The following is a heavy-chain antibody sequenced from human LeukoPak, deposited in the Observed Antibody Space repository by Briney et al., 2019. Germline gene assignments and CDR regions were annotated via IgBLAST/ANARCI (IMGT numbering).Heavy chain of an antibody. CDR3: AREAYCGGDCSPHFDY. Sequence: SETLSLTCTVSGGSISSYYWSWIRQPPGKGLEWIGYIYYSGSTNYNPSLKSRVTISVDTSKNQFSLKLSSVTAAGTAVYYCAREAYCGGDCSPHFDYWGQGTLVAVSS. CDR2: IYYSGST. J-gene: IGHJ4*02. V-gene: IGHV4-59*01. CDR1: GGSISSYY. D-gene: IGHD2-21*02.